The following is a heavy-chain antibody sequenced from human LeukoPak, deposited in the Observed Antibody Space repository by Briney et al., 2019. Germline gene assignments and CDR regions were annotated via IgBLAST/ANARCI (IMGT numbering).Heavy chain of an antibody. D-gene: IGHD6-6*01. V-gene: IGHV4-34*01. CDR2: INHSGST. Sequence: SETLSLTCAVYGGSFSGYYWSWIRQPPGKGLEWIGEINHSGSTNYNPSLKSRVTISVDTSKNQFSLKLSSVTAADTAVYYCARGKGQLASYYYYYMDVWGKGTTVTVSS. CDR1: GGSFSGYY. CDR3: ARGKGQLASYYYYYMDV. J-gene: IGHJ6*03.